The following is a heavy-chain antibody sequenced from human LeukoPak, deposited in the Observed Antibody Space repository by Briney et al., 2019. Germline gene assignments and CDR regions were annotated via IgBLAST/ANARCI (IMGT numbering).Heavy chain of an antibody. CDR2: IYYSGST. J-gene: IGHJ4*02. Sequence: SETLSLTCTVSGGSISSYYWSWIRQPPGKGLEWIGYIYYSGSTNYNTSLKSRVTISVDTSKNQFSLKLSSVTAADTAVYYCARHGVSSWSTYFDYWGQGTLVTVSS. D-gene: IGHD6-13*01. CDR3: ARHGVSSWSTYFDY. V-gene: IGHV4-59*08. CDR1: GGSISSYY.